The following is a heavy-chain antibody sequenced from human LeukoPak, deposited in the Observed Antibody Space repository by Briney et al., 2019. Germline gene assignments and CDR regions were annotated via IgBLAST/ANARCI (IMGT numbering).Heavy chain of an antibody. CDR3: ARLGRYYYDSSGYYY. CDR1: GGSISSCSYY. CDR2: IYYSGST. D-gene: IGHD3-22*01. Sequence: SESLSLTCTVSGGSISSCSYYWVWNRQPPGKGLEWIGNIYYSGSTYYNPSVKSRVTISVDTSKNQFSLKLSSVTAADTAVYYCARLGRYYYDSSGYYYWGQGTLVTVSS. J-gene: IGHJ4*02. V-gene: IGHV4-39*07.